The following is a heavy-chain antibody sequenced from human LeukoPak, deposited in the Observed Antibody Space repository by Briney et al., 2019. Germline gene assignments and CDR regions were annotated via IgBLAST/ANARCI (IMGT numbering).Heavy chain of an antibody. CDR2: INPNSGGT. D-gene: IGHD6-19*01. Sequence: ASVKVSCKASGYTFTGYYMHWVRQAPGQGLEWMGWINPNSGGTNYAQKFQGRVTMTRDTSISTAYMELSRLTSDDTAVYYCARDDTMYSSGWPTYWGQGTLVTVSS. CDR3: ARDDTMYSSGWPTY. CDR1: GYTFTGYY. J-gene: IGHJ4*02. V-gene: IGHV1-2*02.